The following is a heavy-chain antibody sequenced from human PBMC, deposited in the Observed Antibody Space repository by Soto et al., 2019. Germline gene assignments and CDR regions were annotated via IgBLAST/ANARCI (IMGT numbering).Heavy chain of an antibody. CDR2: INHSGST. V-gene: IGHV4-34*01. CDR1: GGSFSGYY. D-gene: IGHD1-26*01. CDR3: ARPRGYYYYYGMDV. J-gene: IGHJ6*02. Sequence: QVQLQQWGAGLLKPSETLSLTCAVYGGSFSGYYWSWIRQPPGKELEWIGEINHSGSTNYNPSLKSRVTISVDASKNQFSLKLSSVTAADTAVYYCARPRGYYYYYGMDVWGQGTTVTVSS.